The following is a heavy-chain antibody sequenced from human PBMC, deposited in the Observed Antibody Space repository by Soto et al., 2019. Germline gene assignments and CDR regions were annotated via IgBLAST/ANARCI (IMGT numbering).Heavy chain of an antibody. CDR2: ISHVMSP. Sequence: QVQLQESGPGLVKPSETLTLTCAVSGASISKGKWWSWVRQPPGKGLEWIGEISHVMSPHYNPSLRTRFTIEVDKSKNQFSLTFSVTAADTAMYYCTRDGDYGYSLAYWGQGTLVTVSS. CDR1: GASISKGKW. V-gene: IGHV4-4*02. CDR3: TRDGDYGYSLAY. D-gene: IGHD2-21*01. J-gene: IGHJ4*02.